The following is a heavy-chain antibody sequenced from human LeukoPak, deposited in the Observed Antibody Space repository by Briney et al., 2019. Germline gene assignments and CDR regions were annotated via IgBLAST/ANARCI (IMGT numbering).Heavy chain of an antibody. CDR2: INDNGGTST. D-gene: IGHD3-10*01. V-gene: IGHV3-23*01. Sequence: GGTLRLSCAASGFTFSTYGMGWVRQAPGKGLEWVSSINDNGGTSTWYADSVKGRFTISRDNSKNTLYLQMNTLRAEDTAVYYCARAFGPMVRGSYWGQGTLVTVSS. J-gene: IGHJ4*02. CDR3: ARAFGPMVRGSY. CDR1: GFTFSTYG.